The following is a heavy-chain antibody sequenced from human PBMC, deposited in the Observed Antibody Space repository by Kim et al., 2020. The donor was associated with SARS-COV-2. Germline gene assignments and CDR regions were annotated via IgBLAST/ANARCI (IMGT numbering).Heavy chain of an antibody. V-gene: IGHV3-11*04. D-gene: IGHD3-10*01. Sequence: DSVKGRFTISRDNAKNSLYLKMNSRRAEDTAVYYCARVATYYYGSGSPDYWGQGTLVTVSS. CDR3: ARVATYYYGSGSPDY. J-gene: IGHJ4*02.